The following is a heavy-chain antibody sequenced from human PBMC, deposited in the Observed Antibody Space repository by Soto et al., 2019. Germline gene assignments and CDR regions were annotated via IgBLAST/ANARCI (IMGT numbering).Heavy chain of an antibody. CDR1: GYSFTDYH. CDR2: INPKSGGT. CDR3: ARGDSTDCSNGVCSFFYNHDMDV. Sequence: ASVKVSCKASGYSFTDYHIHWVRQVPGQGLEWLGRINPKSGGTSTAQKFQGWVTMTTDTSLSTASMELTRLTPDDTAIYYCARGDSTDCSNGVCSFFYNHDMDVWG. J-gene: IGHJ6*02. D-gene: IGHD2-8*01. V-gene: IGHV1-2*04.